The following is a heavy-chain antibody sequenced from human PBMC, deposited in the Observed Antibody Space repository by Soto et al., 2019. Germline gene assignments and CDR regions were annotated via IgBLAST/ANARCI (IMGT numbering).Heavy chain of an antibody. V-gene: IGHV3-53*01. J-gene: IGHJ6*02. D-gene: IGHD3-10*01. CDR2: IYGGGVT. Sequence: VPLVESGGGLIQSGGSLRLSCAASGITVSRNYMSWVRQAPGKGLEWVSVIYGGGVTQYAEFVQGRFIISRDNSKNTFYLQMNSLRAEDTAVYYCARGGEEILDVYGMDVWGQGTTVTVSS. CDR3: ARGGEEILDVYGMDV. CDR1: GITVSRNY.